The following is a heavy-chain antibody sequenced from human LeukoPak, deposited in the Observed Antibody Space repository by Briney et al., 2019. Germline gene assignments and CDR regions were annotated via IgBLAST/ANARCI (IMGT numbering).Heavy chain of an antibody. J-gene: IGHJ4*02. V-gene: IGHV3-23*01. CDR3: AKVGGWYLRIYYFDY. D-gene: IGHD6-19*01. Sequence: SGGSLRLSCAASGFTFSSYGMSWVRQAPGKGLEWVSAISGSGGSTYYADSVKGRFTISRDNSKNTLYLQMNSLRAEDTAVYYCAKVGGWYLRIYYFDYWGQGTLVTVSS. CDR1: GFTFSSYG. CDR2: ISGSGGST.